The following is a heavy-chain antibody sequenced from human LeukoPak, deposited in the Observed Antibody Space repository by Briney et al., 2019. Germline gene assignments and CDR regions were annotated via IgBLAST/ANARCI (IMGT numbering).Heavy chain of an antibody. V-gene: IGHV3-23*01. J-gene: IGHJ5*02. Sequence: GGSLRLSCAASGFTFSSYAMSWVRQAPGKGLEWVPAISGSGGSTYHADSVKGRFTISRDNSKNTLYLQMSSLRAEDTAVYYCAKDARGNYVAWIDPWVQGTLVTVSS. D-gene: IGHD4-11*01. CDR2: ISGSGGST. CDR3: AKDARGNYVAWIDP. CDR1: GFTFSSYA.